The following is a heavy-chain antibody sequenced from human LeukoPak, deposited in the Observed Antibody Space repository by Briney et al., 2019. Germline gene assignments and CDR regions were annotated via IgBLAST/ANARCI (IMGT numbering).Heavy chain of an antibody. CDR1: GGSISSYY. D-gene: IGHD4-23*01. J-gene: IGHJ4*02. CDR3: ATLTTVVTAYYFDY. CDR2: IYYSGNT. Sequence: SETLSLTFTVSGGSISSYYWSWVRQPPGKGLEWIGYIYYSGNTNYNPSLKSRVTISVDTSKNHFSLKLSSVTAADTAVYYCATLTTVVTAYYFDYWGQGTLVTVSS. V-gene: IGHV4-59*01.